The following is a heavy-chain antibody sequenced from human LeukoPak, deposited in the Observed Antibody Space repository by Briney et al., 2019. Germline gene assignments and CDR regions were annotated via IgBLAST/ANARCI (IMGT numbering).Heavy chain of an antibody. V-gene: IGHV4-34*01. Sequence: PSETLSLTCAVYGGSFSGYYWSWIRQPPGKGLEWIGEINHSGSTNYNPSLKSRVTISVDTSKNQFSPKLSSVTAADTAVYYCARGALYYYGSGSYHHNWFDPWGQGTLVTVSS. CDR3: ARGALYYYGSGSYHHNWFDP. J-gene: IGHJ5*02. CDR2: INHSGST. D-gene: IGHD3-10*01. CDR1: GGSFSGYY.